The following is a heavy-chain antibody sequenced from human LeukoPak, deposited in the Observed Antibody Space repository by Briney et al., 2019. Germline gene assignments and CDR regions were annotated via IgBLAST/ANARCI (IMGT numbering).Heavy chain of an antibody. J-gene: IGHJ3*02. CDR1: GYTFTVYY. V-gene: IGHV1-2*02. CDR3: ARDPTRGDFILSTLKDAFDI. D-gene: IGHD3-10*01. Sequence: ASVTVSCKASGYTFTVYYMHWVRQAPGQGLEWMGWINPNSGGTNYAQKFQGRVTMTRDTSISTAYMELSRLRSDDTAVYYCARDPTRGDFILSTLKDAFDIWGQGTMVTVSS. CDR2: INPNSGGT.